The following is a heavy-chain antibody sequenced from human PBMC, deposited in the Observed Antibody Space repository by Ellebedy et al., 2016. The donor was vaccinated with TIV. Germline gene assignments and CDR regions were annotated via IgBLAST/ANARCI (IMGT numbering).Heavy chain of an antibody. CDR1: GGTFSSYA. V-gene: IGHV1-69*13. J-gene: IGHJ6*02. CDR3: ARGPSEYYDSSGYYYAGSWMDV. D-gene: IGHD3-22*01. CDR2: IIPIFGTA. Sequence: AASVKVSCKASGGTFSSYAISWVRQAPGQGLEWMGGIIPIFGTANYAQKFQGRVTITADESTSTAYMELSSLRSEDTAVYYCARGPSEYYDSSGYYYAGSWMDVWGQGTTVTVSS.